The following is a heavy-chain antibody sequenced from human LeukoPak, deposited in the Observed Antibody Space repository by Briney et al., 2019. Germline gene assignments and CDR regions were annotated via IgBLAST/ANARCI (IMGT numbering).Heavy chain of an antibody. J-gene: IGHJ3*02. CDR3: ARAGHSSSQRDDAFDI. Sequence: ASVQVSCKASRYTLTGYYMHWVRQAPAQGVEGMGWINPNSGGTKYEQMYQGRVTMTRDTSISTAYMELSRLRPGDTAVYYCARAGHSSSQRDDAFDIWGQGTMVTVSS. D-gene: IGHD6-13*01. CDR1: RYTLTGYY. CDR2: INPNSGGT. V-gene: IGHV1-2*02.